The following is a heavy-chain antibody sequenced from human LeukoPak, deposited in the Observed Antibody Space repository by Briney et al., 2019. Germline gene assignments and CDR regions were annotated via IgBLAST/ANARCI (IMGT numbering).Heavy chain of an antibody. V-gene: IGHV3-48*04. CDR1: GFTFSDCG. J-gene: IGHJ4*02. CDR2: ISSSGSTI. D-gene: IGHD3-22*01. CDR3: ARVPYYDSSGYYDY. Sequence: GGSLRLSCTASGFTFSDCGMHWVRQAPGKGLEWVSYISSSGSTIYYADSVKGRFTISRDNAKNSLYLQMNSLRAEDTAVYYCARVPYYDSSGYYDYWGQGTLVTVSS.